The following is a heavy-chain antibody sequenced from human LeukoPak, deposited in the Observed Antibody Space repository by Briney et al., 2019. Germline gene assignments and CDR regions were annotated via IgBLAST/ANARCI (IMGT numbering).Heavy chain of an antibody. J-gene: IGHJ3*02. CDR2: IYSGGST. D-gene: IGHD2/OR15-2a*01. CDR1: GFTVSSNY. CDR3: ARDSFYSTTDAFDI. V-gene: IGHV3-53*01. Sequence: GGSLRLSCAAPGFTVSSNYMSWVRQAPGKGLEWVSVIYSGGSTYYADSVKGRFTISRDNSKNTLYLQMNSLRAEDTAVYYCARDSFYSTTDAFDIWGQGTMVTVSS.